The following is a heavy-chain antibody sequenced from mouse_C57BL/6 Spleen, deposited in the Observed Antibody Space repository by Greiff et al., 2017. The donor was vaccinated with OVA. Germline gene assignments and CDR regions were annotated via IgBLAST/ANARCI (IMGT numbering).Heavy chain of an antibody. CDR3: ARSDLSHYFDY. V-gene: IGHV1-59*01. CDR1: GYTFTSYW. Sequence: VQLQQPGAELVRPGTSVKLSCKASGYTFTSYWMHWVKQRPGQGLEWIGVIDPSDSYTNYNQKFKGKATLTVDTSSSTAYMQLSSLTSEDSAVYYCARSDLSHYFDYWGQGTTLTVSS. J-gene: IGHJ2*01. D-gene: IGHD1-1*01. CDR2: IDPSDSYT.